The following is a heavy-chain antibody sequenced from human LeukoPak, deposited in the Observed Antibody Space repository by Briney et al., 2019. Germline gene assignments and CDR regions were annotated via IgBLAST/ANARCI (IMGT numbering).Heavy chain of an antibody. J-gene: IGHJ4*02. V-gene: IGHV4-61*02. CDR1: GGSISSGSYY. CDR2: IYTSGST. Sequence: SETLSLTCTVSGGSISSGSYYWSWIRQPAGKGLEWIGRIYTSGSTNYNPSLRSRVTISVDTSKNQFSLKLSSVTAADTAVYYCAREAPSTWSPSYYFDYWGQGTLVTVSS. D-gene: IGHD2-8*01. CDR3: AREAPSTWSPSYYFDY.